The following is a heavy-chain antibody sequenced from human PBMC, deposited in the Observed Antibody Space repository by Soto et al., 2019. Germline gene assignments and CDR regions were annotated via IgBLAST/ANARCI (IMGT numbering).Heavy chain of an antibody. D-gene: IGHD2-21*01. CDR1: GXNFDDYW. Sequence: LKISCEFSGXNFDDYWIAWVRQMPGKGLECLGIIYPGDSETRYSPSFQGQVTMSADMSINTAYLQWSSLKASDTAIYYCARRPTSRDFDYWGQGTLVTVSS. CDR2: IYPGDSET. J-gene: IGHJ4*02. V-gene: IGHV5-51*01. CDR3: ARRPTSRDFDY.